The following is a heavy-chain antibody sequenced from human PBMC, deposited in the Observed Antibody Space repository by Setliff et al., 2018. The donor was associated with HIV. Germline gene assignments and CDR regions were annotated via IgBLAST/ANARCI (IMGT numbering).Heavy chain of an antibody. V-gene: IGHV4-38-2*02. CDR2: IYHSGST. Sequence: SCTVSGYSISSGYYWGWIRQPPGKGLEWIGSIYHSGSTYYNPSLKSRVTISVDTSKNQFSLKLSSVTAADTAVYYCARVPRGGSYVDYWGQGTLVT. CDR3: ARVPRGGSYVDY. J-gene: IGHJ4*02. CDR1: GYSISSGYY. D-gene: IGHD1-26*01.